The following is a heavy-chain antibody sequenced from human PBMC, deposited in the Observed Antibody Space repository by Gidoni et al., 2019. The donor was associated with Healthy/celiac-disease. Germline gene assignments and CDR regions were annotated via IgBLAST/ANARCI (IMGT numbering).Heavy chain of an antibody. D-gene: IGHD3-10*01. V-gene: IGHV4-38-2*01. Sequence: QVQLQESGPGLVKPSETLSLTCAVSGYSISSGYYWGWIRQPPGKGLEWIGSIYHSGSTYYNPSLKSRVNISVDTSKNQFSLKLSSVTAADTAVYYCARGTPYYGDDYWGQGTLVTVSS. CDR2: IYHSGST. CDR1: GYSISSGYY. J-gene: IGHJ4*02. CDR3: ARGTPYYGDDY.